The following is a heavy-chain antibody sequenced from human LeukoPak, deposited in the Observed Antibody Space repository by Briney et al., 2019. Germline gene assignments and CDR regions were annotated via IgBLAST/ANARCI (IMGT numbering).Heavy chain of an antibody. V-gene: IGHV1-18*01. CDR3: ARDFLAGIGYGDY. Sequence: ASVKVSCKTSGYSFTNYGISWVRQAPGQGLEWMGWINTYNGNTDYIQKLQGRVTMTTGTSTSTAYMELRSLTSDDTAVYYCARDFLAGIGYGDYWGQGTLVAVSS. CDR1: GYSFTNYG. CDR2: INTYNGNT. D-gene: IGHD6-19*01. J-gene: IGHJ4*02.